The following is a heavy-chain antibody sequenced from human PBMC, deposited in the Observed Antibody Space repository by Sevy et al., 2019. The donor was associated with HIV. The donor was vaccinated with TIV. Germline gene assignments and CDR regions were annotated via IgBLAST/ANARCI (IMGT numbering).Heavy chain of an antibody. D-gene: IGHD3-22*01. V-gene: IGHV1-24*01. CDR3: ATTKDYYDSSATPFDD. Sequence: ASVKVSCKVSGYTLTQLSMHWVRQAPGKGLEWMGSFDPEDGETLYAQKFQGRVTMTEDTSTDTAYMELRSLRSEDTAAYYCATTKDYYDSSATPFDDWGQGTLVTVSS. CDR1: GYTLTQLS. J-gene: IGHJ4*02. CDR2: FDPEDGET.